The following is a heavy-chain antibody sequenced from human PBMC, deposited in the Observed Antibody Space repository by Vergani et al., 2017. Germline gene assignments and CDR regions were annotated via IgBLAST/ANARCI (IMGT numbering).Heavy chain of an antibody. J-gene: IGHJ3*02. V-gene: IGHV1-18*01. CDR3: ARDLPGGQWLVKGAFDI. CDR1: GYTFTSYG. D-gene: IGHD6-19*01. Sequence: QVQLVQSGAEVKKPGASVKVSCKASGYTFTSYGISWVRQAPGQGLEWMGWISAYNGNTNYAQKLQGRVTMTTDTSTSTAYMELRSLRSDDTAVYYCARDLPGGQWLVKGAFDIWGQGTTVTVSS. CDR2: ISAYNGNT.